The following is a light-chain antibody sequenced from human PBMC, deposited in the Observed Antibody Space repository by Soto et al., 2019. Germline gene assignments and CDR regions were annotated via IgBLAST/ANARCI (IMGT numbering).Light chain of an antibody. CDR1: SSDVGSYNL. V-gene: IGLV2-23*02. CDR2: EDA. CDR3: CSYAGSDTVVL. Sequence: QSVLTQPASVSGSPGQSITISCTGTSSDVGSYNLVSWCQHHPGKAPKLMIYEDAKRPSGISSRFSGSKSDNTASLTISGLQAEDEADYYCCSYAGSDTVVLFGGGTKLTVL. J-gene: IGLJ2*01.